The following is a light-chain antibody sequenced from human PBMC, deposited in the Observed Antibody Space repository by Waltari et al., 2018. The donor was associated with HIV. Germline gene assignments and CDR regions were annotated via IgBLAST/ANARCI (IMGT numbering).Light chain of an antibody. CDR2: YDN. CDR1: NIGGKS. Sequence: SYVLTQPPSVSVAPGKTARITCEGDNIGGKSVHWYQQKAGHAPVLVIYYDNDRPSGVPERFAGFNSGNTATLTSSGVEAGDGADYYCQVWDSSSNHVVFGGGTKLTAL. CDR3: QVWDSSSNHVV. V-gene: IGLV3-21*04. J-gene: IGLJ3*02.